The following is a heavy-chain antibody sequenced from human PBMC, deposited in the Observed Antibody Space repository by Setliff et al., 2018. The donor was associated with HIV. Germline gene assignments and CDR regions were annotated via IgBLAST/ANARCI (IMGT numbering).Heavy chain of an antibody. CDR2: INPYSGGT. Sequence: ASVKVSCKASGYMFIGYYIHWVRQAPGQGLEWMGWINPYSGGTNYAQKFQGSVTVTRDTSITTAYMELSRLISDDTAVYYCARGPTVGAADYWGQGTLVTVSS. CDR3: ARGPTVGAADY. D-gene: IGHD1-26*01. V-gene: IGHV1-2*02. CDR1: GYMFIGYY. J-gene: IGHJ4*02.